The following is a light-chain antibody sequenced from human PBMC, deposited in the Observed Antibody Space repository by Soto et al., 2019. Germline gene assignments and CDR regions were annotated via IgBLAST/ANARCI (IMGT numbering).Light chain of an antibody. CDR2: GAS. J-gene: IGKJ1*01. CDR3: HHYNNWPPWT. Sequence: EIVMTQSPATLSVSPGERATLSCRASQSVSSNLAWYQQKPGQAPRLLIYGASTRATGIPARFSGSGSGTEFTLTNSSLQSEDYAVYYEHHYNNWPPWTFGQGTKVEIK. V-gene: IGKV3-15*01. CDR1: QSVSSN.